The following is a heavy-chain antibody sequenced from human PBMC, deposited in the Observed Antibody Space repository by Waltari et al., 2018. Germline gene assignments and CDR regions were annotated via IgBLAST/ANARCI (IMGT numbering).Heavy chain of an antibody. CDR2: INHSGST. CDR1: GWPFRGYY. J-gene: IGHJ3*02. CDR3: ARDRGLRRLSTFEI. D-gene: IGHD3-16*02. V-gene: IGHV4-34*01. Sequence: QVQLQQWGAGLLKPSETLSLTCAVYGWPFRGYYWSWIRQAPGKGLEWIGEINHSGSTNYNPSLKSRITISVDTSKSQFSLKLSSVTAADTAVYYCARDRGLRRLSTFEIWGQGTMVTVSS.